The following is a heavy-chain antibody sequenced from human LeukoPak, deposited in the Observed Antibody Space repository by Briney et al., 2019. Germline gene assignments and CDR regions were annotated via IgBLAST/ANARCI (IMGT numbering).Heavy chain of an antibody. J-gene: IGHJ4*02. V-gene: IGHV1-18*01. CDR1: GYTFTSYG. CDR3: ARVHSSSWTKNREIDY. D-gene: IGHD6-13*01. Sequence: ASVKVSCKASGYTFTSYGISWVRQAPGQGLEWMGWISAYNGNTNYAQKLQGRVTMTTDTSTSTAYMELRSLRSDDTAVYYCARVHSSSWTKNREIDYWGQGTLVTVSS. CDR2: ISAYNGNT.